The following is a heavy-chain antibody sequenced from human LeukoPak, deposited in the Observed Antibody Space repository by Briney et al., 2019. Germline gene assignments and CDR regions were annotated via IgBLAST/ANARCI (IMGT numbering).Heavy chain of an antibody. D-gene: IGHD3-9*01. CDR1: GFTFSTYG. Sequence: GGSLRLSCAASGFTFSTYGMSWVRQAPGKGLEWVSAISGGGGSTYYADSVKGRFTISGDNSKNTLYLQMNSLRAEDTAVYYCAKYGDILTGYPYYFDYWGQGTLVTVSS. CDR3: AKYGDILTGYPYYFDY. J-gene: IGHJ4*02. CDR2: ISGGGGST. V-gene: IGHV3-23*01.